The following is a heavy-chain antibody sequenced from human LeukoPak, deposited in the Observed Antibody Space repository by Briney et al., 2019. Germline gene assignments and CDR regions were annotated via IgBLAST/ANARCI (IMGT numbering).Heavy chain of an antibody. V-gene: IGHV3-30*12. CDR1: GFTFSSYG. CDR2: ISYDGSNK. Sequence: PGGSLRLSCAASGFTFSSYGMHWVRQAPGKGLEWVAVISYDGSNKYYADSVKGRFIISRDNSKNTLYLQMNSLRAEDTAVYYCATSGDYGVRWFDPWGQGTLVTVSS. CDR3: ATSGDYGVRWFDP. J-gene: IGHJ5*02. D-gene: IGHD4-17*01.